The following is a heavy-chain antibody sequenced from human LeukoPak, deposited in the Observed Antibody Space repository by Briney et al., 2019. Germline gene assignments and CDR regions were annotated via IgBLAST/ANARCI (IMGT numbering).Heavy chain of an antibody. J-gene: IGHJ4*02. D-gene: IGHD7-27*01. CDR2: IYHSGST. V-gene: IGHV4-61*08. CDR3: ASSLSNWGGRSNYFDY. CDR1: GGSISSGGYY. Sequence: PSETLSLTCTVSGGSISSGGYYWSWIRQPPGKGLEWIGYIYHSGSTNYNPSLKSRVTISVDTSKNQFSLKLSSVTAADTAVYYCASSLSNWGGRSNYFDYWGQGTLVTVSS.